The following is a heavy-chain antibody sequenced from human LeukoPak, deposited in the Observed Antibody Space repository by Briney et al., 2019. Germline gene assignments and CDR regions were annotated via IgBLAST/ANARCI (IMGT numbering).Heavy chain of an antibody. Sequence: GGSLRLSCAASEFTFSSYAMSWARQAPGKGLEWVSAISGSGGSTYYADSVKGRFTISRDNSKNTLYLQMNSLRAEDTAVYYCAKDKQWLVRLFDYWGQGTLVTVSS. CDR2: ISGSGGST. CDR1: EFTFSSYA. CDR3: AKDKQWLVRLFDY. J-gene: IGHJ4*02. D-gene: IGHD6-19*01. V-gene: IGHV3-23*01.